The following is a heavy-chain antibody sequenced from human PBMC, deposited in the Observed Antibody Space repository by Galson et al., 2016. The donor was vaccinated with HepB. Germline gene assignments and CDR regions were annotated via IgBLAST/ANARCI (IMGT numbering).Heavy chain of an antibody. V-gene: IGHV3-23*01. CDR2: ISGSGGST. CDR1: GFTFSSYA. D-gene: IGHD6-19*01. J-gene: IGHJ4*02. Sequence: SLRLSCAASGFTFSSYAMSWVRQAPGKGLEWVSTISGSGGSTYYADSVKGRFTTSRDNSMTTLYLQMNSLRAEDTAVYFCAKPQGPFIAVGGAGGFDYWGQGTLVTVSS. CDR3: AKPQGPFIAVGGAGGFDY.